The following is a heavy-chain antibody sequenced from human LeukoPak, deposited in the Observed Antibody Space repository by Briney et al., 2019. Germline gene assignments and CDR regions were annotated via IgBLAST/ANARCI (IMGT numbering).Heavy chain of an antibody. CDR1: GGSISRYY. V-gene: IGHV4-59*01. CDR2: IYYSGST. CDR3: ARGYCSSTSCYRPYYFDY. Sequence: SETLSLTCTVSGGSISRYYWSWIRQPPGKGLEWIGYIYYSGSTNYNPSLKSRVTISVDTSKNQFSLKLSSVTAAGTAVYYCARGYCSSTSCYRPYYFDYWGQGTLVTVSS. J-gene: IGHJ4*02. D-gene: IGHD2-2*01.